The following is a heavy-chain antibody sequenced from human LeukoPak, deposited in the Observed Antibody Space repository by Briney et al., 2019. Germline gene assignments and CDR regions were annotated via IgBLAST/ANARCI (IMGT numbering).Heavy chain of an antibody. Sequence: GGSLRLSCAASGFTFSDYYMSWIRQAPGKGLEWVSYISSSSSSYTNYADSVKGRFTISRDNAKNSLYLQMNSLRAEDTAVYYCARVYGPGYSYGQGDYWGQGTLVTVSS. V-gene: IGHV3-11*06. CDR3: ARVYGPGYSYGQGDY. D-gene: IGHD5-18*01. CDR1: GFTFSDYY. CDR2: ISSSSSSYT. J-gene: IGHJ4*02.